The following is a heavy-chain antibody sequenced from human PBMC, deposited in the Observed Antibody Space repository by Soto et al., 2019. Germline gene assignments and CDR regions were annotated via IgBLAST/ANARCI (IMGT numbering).Heavy chain of an antibody. CDR3: ARELACSGGSCYSQRQRKYYYGMDV. D-gene: IGHD2-15*01. CDR1: GYTFYSHS. J-gene: IGHJ6*02. CDR2: ISAYNGNT. V-gene: IGHV1-18*01. Sequence: ASVKVSCKASGYTFYSHSISWVRQAPGQGLEWMGWISAYNGNTNYAQKLQGRVTMTTDTSTSTAYMELRSLRSDDTAVYYCARELACSGGSCYSQRQRKYYYGMDVWGQGTTVTVSS.